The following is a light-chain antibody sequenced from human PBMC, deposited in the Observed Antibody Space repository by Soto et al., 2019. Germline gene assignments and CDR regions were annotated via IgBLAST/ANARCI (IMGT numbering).Light chain of an antibody. CDR2: WAS. CDR1: QSVLYTSNNKNY. Sequence: DIVMTQSPDSVAVSLGERATINCKSSQSVLYTSNNKNYLAWYQQKPGQSPKLLIYWASTRESGVPDRFSGSGSETDFTLTISSLQAEDVAVYYCQQYYSNPRTFGQGTKVDIK. J-gene: IGKJ1*01. V-gene: IGKV4-1*01. CDR3: QQYYSNPRT.